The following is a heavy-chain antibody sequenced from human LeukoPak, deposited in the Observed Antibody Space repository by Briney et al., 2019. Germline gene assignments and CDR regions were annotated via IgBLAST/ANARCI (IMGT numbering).Heavy chain of an antibody. D-gene: IGHD3-10*01. CDR2: INPSGGST. J-gene: IGHJ6*02. V-gene: IGHV1-46*01. CDR1: GYTFTSYY. CDR3: ARHSLPPYGSGRGSYYYYYYGMDV. Sequence: ASVKVSCKASGYTFTSYYMHWVRQAPGQGLEWMGIINPSGGSTSYAQKFQGRVTMTRDTSTSTVYMELSSLRSEDTAVYYCARHSLPPYGSGRGSYYYYYYGMDVWGQGTTVTVSS.